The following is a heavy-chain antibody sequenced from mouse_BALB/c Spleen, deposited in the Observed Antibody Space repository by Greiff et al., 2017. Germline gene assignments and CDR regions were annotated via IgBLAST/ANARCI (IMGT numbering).Heavy chain of an antibody. D-gene: IGHD2-3*01. V-gene: IGHV14-3*02. CDR2: IDPANGNT. CDR1: GFNIKDTY. Sequence: EVKLLESGAELVKPGASVKLSCTASGFNIKDTYMHWVKQRPEQGLEWIGRIDPANGNTKYDPKFQGKATITADTSSNTAYLQLSSLTSEDTAVYYCARYDGYYGYAMDYWAQGTSVTVSS. CDR3: ARYDGYYGYAMDY. J-gene: IGHJ4*01.